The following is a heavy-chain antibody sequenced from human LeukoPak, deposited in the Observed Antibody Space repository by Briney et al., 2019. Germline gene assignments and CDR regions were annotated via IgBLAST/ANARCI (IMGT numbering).Heavy chain of an antibody. CDR1: GGSISSSSYY. CDR3: ARGLRYYYDSSGYYYLDY. J-gene: IGHJ4*02. Sequence: SETLSLTCTVSGGSISSSSYYWGWIRQPPGKGLEWIVSIYDSGSTYYNPSLKSRVTISVDTSKNQFSLKLSSVTAADTAVYYCARGLRYYYDSSGYYYLDYWGQGTLVTVSS. D-gene: IGHD3-22*01. CDR2: IYDSGST. V-gene: IGHV4-39*07.